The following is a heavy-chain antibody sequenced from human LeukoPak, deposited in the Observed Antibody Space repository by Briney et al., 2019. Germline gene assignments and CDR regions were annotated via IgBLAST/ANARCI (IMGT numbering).Heavy chain of an antibody. CDR2: ISAYNGNT. V-gene: IGHV1-18*01. J-gene: IGHJ4*02. CDR1: GYTFTSYG. Sequence: VASVKVSCKASGYTFTSYGISWVRQAPGQGLEWMGWISAYNGNTNYAQKLQGRVTMTTDTSTSTAYMELRSLRSDDTAVYYCARAHGNWNYLDPLILFDYWGQGTLVTVSS. CDR3: ARAHGNWNYLDPLILFDY. D-gene: IGHD1-7*01.